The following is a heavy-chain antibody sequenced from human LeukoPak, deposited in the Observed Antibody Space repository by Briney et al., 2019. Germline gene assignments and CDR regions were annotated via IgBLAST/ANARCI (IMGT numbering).Heavy chain of an antibody. J-gene: IGHJ4*02. CDR2: ISSNGGST. D-gene: IGHD6-13*01. Sequence: GGSLRLSCAASGFTFSSYAMSWVRQAPGRGLEYVSAISSNGGSTYYANSVKGRFTISRDNSKNTLYLQMGSLRAEDMAVYYCARTSIAAASDYWGQGTLVTVSS. CDR1: GFTFSSYA. V-gene: IGHV3-64*01. CDR3: ARTSIAAASDY.